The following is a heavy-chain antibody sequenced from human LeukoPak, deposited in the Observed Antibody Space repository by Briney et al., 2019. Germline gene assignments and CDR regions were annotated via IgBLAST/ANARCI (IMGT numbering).Heavy chain of an antibody. D-gene: IGHD2-2*02. CDR2: ISGSGGST. Sequence: GGSLRLSCAASGFTFSSYAMSWVRQAPGKGLEWVSAISGSGGSTYYADSVKGRFTISRGNVNNTLYLQMNSLRAEDTAVYYCAKGGYCSSTSCYNNYWGQGTLVTVSS. CDR3: AKGGYCSSTSCYNNY. V-gene: IGHV3-23*01. J-gene: IGHJ4*02. CDR1: GFTFSSYA.